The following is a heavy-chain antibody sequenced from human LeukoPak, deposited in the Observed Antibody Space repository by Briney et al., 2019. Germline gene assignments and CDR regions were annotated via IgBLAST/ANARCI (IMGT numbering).Heavy chain of an antibody. CDR2: IRHDGSNK. CDR1: GFTFSSYG. CDR3: AKGYCSSTTCCVDY. Sequence: GGSLRLSCPASGFTFSSYGMHWVRQAPGKGLEWVAFIRHDGSNKYYADSVKGRFTISRDSSKNTLYLQMNSLRAEDTAVYYCAKGYCSSTTCCVDYWGQGTLVTVSS. D-gene: IGHD2-2*01. V-gene: IGHV3-30*02. J-gene: IGHJ4*02.